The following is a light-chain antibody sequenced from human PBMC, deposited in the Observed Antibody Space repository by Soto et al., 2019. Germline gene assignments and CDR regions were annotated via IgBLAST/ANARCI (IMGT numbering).Light chain of an antibody. CDR2: DVS. J-gene: IGLJ1*01. CDR1: SSAVGDYNY. V-gene: IGLV2-14*01. CDR3: SSYTSSSTLV. Sequence: QSVLTQPASVSGSPGQSITISCTGTSSAVGDYNYVSWYQQHPGKAPKVMIYDVSNRPSGVSNRFSGSKSGNTASLTISGLQAEDEADYYCSSYTSSSTLVFGTGIKVTVL.